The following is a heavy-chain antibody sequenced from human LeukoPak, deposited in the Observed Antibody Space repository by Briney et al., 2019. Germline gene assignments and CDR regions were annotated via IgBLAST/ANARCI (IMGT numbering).Heavy chain of an antibody. V-gene: IGHV1-46*01. CDR3: AREDSSGWYVFDY. D-gene: IGHD6-19*01. J-gene: IGHJ4*02. CDR1: GYTFTSYY. Sequence: GPSVKVSCKASGYTFTSYYMHWARRAPARGLESMGIINPSGGSTSYAQKFQGRVTMTRDTTTSTVYMELSSLRSEDTAVYYCAREDSSGWYVFDYWGQGTLVTVSS. CDR2: INPSGGST.